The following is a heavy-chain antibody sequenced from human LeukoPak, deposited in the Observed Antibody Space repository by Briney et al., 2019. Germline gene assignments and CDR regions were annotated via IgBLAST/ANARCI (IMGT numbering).Heavy chain of an antibody. CDR1: GYTFTGYY. J-gene: IGHJ4*02. V-gene: IGHV1-2*02. CDR3: ARDQYSSSSGAPDY. CDR2: INPNSGGT. Sequence: ASVKVSCKASGYTFTGYYMHWVRQAPGQGLEWMGWINPNSGGTNYAQKFQGRVTMTRDTSISTAYMELSRLRSDDTAVYYCARDQYSSSSGAPDYWGQGTLVTVSS. D-gene: IGHD6-6*01.